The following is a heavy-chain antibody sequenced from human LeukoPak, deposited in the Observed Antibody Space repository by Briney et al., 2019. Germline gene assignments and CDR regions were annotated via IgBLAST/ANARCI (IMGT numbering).Heavy chain of an antibody. D-gene: IGHD3-10*01. CDR3: ARDLRGWFDP. V-gene: IGHV4-59*01. CDR2: IYYSGST. J-gene: IGHJ5*02. CDR1: GGSISNYY. Sequence: SETLSLTCTVSGGSISNYYWSWIRQPPGKGLELIGYIYYSGSTNYNPSLKSRVTISVDTSKNQFSLKLSSVTAADTAVYYCARDLRGWFDPWGQGTLVTVSS.